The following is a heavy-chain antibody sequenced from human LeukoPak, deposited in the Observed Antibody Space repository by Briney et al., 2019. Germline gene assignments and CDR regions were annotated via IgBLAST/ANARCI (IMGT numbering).Heavy chain of an antibody. CDR1: GFTFSNAW. J-gene: IGHJ4*02. CDR3: AKDIRQWLPPYYFDY. Sequence: GGSLRLSCAASGFTFSNAWMSWVRQAPGKGLEWVANIKQDGSEKYYVDSVKGRFTISRDNAKNSLYLQMNSLRAEDTALYYCAKDIRQWLPPYYFDYWGQGTLVTVSS. V-gene: IGHV3-7*03. D-gene: IGHD6-19*01. CDR2: IKQDGSEK.